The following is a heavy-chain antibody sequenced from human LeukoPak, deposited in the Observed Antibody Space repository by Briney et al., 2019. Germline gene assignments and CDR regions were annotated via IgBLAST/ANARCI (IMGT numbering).Heavy chain of an antibody. CDR1: GFTFSSYA. V-gene: IGHV3-23*01. J-gene: IGHJ4*02. CDR3: AKDKSRDTASQYDY. D-gene: IGHD5-18*01. Sequence: PGGSLRLSCAASGFTFSSYAMSWVRQAPGKGMEWVSAISGSGGSTYYADSVKGRFTIARDNSKNTMYLQMNSLRAEDTAVYYCAKDKSRDTASQYDYWGQGTLVTVSS. CDR2: ISGSGGST.